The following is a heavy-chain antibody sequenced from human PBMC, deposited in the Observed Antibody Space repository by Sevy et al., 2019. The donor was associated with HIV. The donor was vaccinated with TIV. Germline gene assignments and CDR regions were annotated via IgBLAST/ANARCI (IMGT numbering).Heavy chain of an antibody. V-gene: IGHV4-39*01. Sequence: SETLSLTCTVSGASISRSSYDWGWIRQPPGKGLEWVGGIFYSGRTQYNPALNSRVTIYADTSKNQFSLTLGSVTVADTAVYYCARHGGLVDRAFDFWGQGALVTVSS. CDR2: IFYSGRT. J-gene: IGHJ4*02. D-gene: IGHD3-10*01. CDR3: ARHGGLVDRAFDF. CDR1: GASISRSSYD.